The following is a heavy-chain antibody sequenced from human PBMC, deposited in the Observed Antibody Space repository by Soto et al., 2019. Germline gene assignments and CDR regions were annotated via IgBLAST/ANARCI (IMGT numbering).Heavy chain of an antibody. J-gene: IGHJ4*02. CDR1: GFAFSSYG. D-gene: IGHD3-10*01. CDR3: ARDGKVEFPSYFDY. Sequence: QVQLAESGGGVVQPGRSLRLSCAASGFAFSSYGMHWVRQAPGKGLEWVAVIWLDGSNKDYADSVKGRFTISRDNSKNTLYLQMNSLRAEDTAVYYCARDGKVEFPSYFDYWGQGILVTVSS. V-gene: IGHV3-33*01. CDR2: IWLDGSNK.